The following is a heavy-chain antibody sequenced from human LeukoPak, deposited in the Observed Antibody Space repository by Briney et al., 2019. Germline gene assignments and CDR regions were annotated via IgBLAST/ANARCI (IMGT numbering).Heavy chain of an antibody. CDR2: IYYSGST. D-gene: IGHD1-1*01. Sequence: NSSETLSLTCTVSGGSISSSSYYWGWIRQPPGKGLEWIGSIYYSGSTYYNPSLKSRVTISVDTSKNQFSLKLSSVTATDTAVYYCASLKNVDFFDYWGQGTLVTVSS. CDR3: ASLKNVDFFDY. V-gene: IGHV4-39*01. CDR1: GGSISSSSYY. J-gene: IGHJ4*02.